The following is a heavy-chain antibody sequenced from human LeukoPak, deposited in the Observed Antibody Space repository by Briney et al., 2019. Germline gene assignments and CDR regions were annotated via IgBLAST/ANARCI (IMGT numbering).Heavy chain of an antibody. CDR3: ARTSSSGHYFDY. V-gene: IGHV4-39*01. D-gene: IGHD6-6*01. CDR2: IYYSGST. J-gene: IGHJ4*02. CDR1: GGSISSSSYY. Sequence: PSETLSLTCTVSGGSISSSSYYWGWIRQPPGKGLEWIGSIYYSGSTYYNPSLKSRVTISVDTSKNQFSLKLSSVTAADTAVYYCARTSSSGHYFDYWGQGTLVTVSS.